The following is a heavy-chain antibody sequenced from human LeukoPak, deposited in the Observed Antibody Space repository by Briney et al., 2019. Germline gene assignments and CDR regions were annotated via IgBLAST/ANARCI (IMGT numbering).Heavy chain of an antibody. Sequence: ASVKVSCKASGGTFSSYAISWVRQAPGQGLEWMGGIIPIFGTANYAQKFQGRVTITADESTSTAYMELSSLRSEDTAVYYCAREAPYSGSLPYFDYWGQGTLVTVSS. CDR3: AREAPYSGSLPYFDY. CDR1: GGTFSSYA. V-gene: IGHV1-69*13. CDR2: IIPIFGTA. D-gene: IGHD1-26*01. J-gene: IGHJ4*02.